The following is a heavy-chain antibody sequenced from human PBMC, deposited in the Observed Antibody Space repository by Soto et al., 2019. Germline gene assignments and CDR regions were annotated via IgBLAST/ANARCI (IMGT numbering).Heavy chain of an antibody. CDR3: ARMGGRHAFAI. D-gene: IGHD1-26*01. Sequence: EVQLVESGGGLVEPGGSLRLSCAASGGTFGAYSMNWVRQAPGKGPEWISYISYSTTTIFYAESVQGRFTVSRDNANNSLLLHMNSLRVEDTALYYCARMGGRHAFAIWGQGTMVTVSS. CDR2: ISYSTTTI. J-gene: IGHJ3*02. V-gene: IGHV3-48*01. CDR1: GGTFGAYS.